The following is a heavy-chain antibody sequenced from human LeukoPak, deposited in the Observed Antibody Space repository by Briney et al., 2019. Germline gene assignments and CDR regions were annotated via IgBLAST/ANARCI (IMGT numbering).Heavy chain of an antibody. J-gene: IGHJ4*02. CDR2: IYYRGST. Sequence: SETLSLTCTVSGGSVSSGSYYWSWIRQPPGKGLEWIGYIYYRGSTNYNPSLKSRVTISLDTSKNQFSLKLRSVTAADTAVYYCARDVGAAGYWGQGTLVTVSS. V-gene: IGHV4-61*01. CDR3: ARDVGAAGY. CDR1: GGSVSSGSYY. D-gene: IGHD6-13*01.